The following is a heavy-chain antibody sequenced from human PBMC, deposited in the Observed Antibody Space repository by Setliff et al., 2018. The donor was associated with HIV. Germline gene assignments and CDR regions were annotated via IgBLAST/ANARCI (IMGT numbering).Heavy chain of an antibody. D-gene: IGHD6-6*01. CDR2: INHSRST. CDR1: GGSFRGYY. V-gene: IGHV4-34*01. CDR3: ARGRRYSSSAPFGIDF. Sequence: PSETLSLTCAVYGGSFRGYYWSWIHQPPGKGLEWIGEINHSRSTNYNPSLKSRVTMSVDTPKNQFSLKVNSVTAADTAVYYCARGRRYSSSAPFGIDFWGQGTLVTVSS. J-gene: IGHJ4*02.